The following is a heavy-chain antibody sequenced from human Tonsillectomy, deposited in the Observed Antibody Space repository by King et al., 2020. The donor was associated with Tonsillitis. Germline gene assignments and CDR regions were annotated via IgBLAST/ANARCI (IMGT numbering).Heavy chain of an antibody. CDR3: AKDRYDFWSGYSQAPYFDY. CDR1: GFTFSSYA. Sequence: VQLVESGGGLVQPGGSLRLSCAASGFTFSSYAMSWVRQAPGKGLEWVSAISGSGGSTYYADSVKGRFTISRDNSKNTLYLQMNSLRAEDTAVYYCAKDRYDFWSGYSQAPYFDYWGQGTLVTVSS. D-gene: IGHD3-3*01. V-gene: IGHV3-23*04. J-gene: IGHJ4*02. CDR2: ISGSGGST.